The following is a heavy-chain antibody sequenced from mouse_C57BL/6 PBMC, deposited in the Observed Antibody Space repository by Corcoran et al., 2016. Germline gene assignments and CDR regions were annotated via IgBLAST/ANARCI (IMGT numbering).Heavy chain of an antibody. V-gene: IGHV1-81*01. CDR3: ARRAYEYDLRYAMDY. CDR2: IYPSSGNT. D-gene: IGHD2-4*01. Sequence: QVQLQQSGAELARPGASVKQSCKASGYTFTSYGISWVKQRTGQGLEWMGEIYPSSGNTYYNEKFKVKATLTEDKSSSTAYMDLRSLTSEDSAVYFCARRAYEYDLRYAMDYWGQGTSFTVSS. CDR1: GYTFTSYG. J-gene: IGHJ4*01.